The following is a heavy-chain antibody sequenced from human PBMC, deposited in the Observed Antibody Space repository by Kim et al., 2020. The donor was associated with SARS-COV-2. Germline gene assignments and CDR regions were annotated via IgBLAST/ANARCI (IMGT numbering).Heavy chain of an antibody. J-gene: IGHJ6*02. CDR1: GYTFTSYY. CDR3: ARDQDIVVVPAPAGDYYGMDV. D-gene: IGHD2-2*01. Sequence: ASVKVSCKASGYTFTSYYMHWVRQAPGQGLEWMGIINPSGGSTSYAQKFQGRVTMTRDTSTSTVYMELSSLRSEDTAVYYCARDQDIVVVPAPAGDYYGMDVWGQGTTVTVSS. V-gene: IGHV1-46*01. CDR2: INPSGGST.